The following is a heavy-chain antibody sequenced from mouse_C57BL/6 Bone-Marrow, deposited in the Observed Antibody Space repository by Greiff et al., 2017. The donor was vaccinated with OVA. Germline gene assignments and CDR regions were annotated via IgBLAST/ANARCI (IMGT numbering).Heavy chain of an antibody. Sequence: EVHLVESGGGLVKPGGSLKLSCAASGFTFSSYAMSWVRQTPEKRLEWVATISDGGSYTYYPDNVKGRFTISRDNAKNNLYLQMSHLKSEDTAMYYCARGEENGYYWFAYWGQGTLVTVSA. CDR1: GFTFSSYA. J-gene: IGHJ3*01. V-gene: IGHV5-4*01. CDR3: ARGEENGYYWFAY. D-gene: IGHD2-3*01. CDR2: ISDGGSYT.